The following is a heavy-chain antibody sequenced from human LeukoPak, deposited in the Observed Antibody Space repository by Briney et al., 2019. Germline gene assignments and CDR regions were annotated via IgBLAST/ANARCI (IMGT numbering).Heavy chain of an antibody. V-gene: IGHV1-69*01. J-gene: IGHJ6*03. CDR3: ARGQRSYYYYYMDV. CDR2: IIPIFGTA. CDR1: GGTFSSYA. D-gene: IGHD6-25*01. Sequence: GASVKVSCKASGGTFSSYAISWVRQAPGQRLEWMGGIIPIFGTANYAQKFQGRVTITADESTSTAYMELSSLRSEDTAVYYCARGQRSYYYYYMDVWGKGTTVTVSS.